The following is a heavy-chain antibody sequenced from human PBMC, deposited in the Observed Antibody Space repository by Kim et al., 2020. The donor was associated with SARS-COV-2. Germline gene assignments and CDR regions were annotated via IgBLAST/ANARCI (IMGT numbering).Heavy chain of an antibody. CDR3: ARDRSTGMDV. V-gene: IGHV4-4*07. CDR2: T. J-gene: IGHJ6*02. Sequence: THSPPSLQSRVTMSVDTSKNQFSLKLSSVTAADTAVYYCARDRSTGMDVWGQGTTVTVSS.